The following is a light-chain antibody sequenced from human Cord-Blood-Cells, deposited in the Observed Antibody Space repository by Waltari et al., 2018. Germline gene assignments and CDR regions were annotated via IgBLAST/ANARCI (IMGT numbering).Light chain of an antibody. J-gene: IGKJ4*01. CDR3: QQRSNWLT. V-gene: IGKV3-11*01. CDR2: DAS. CDR1: QSVSSY. Sequence: EIVLTQSPATLPLSPGERATLSCRASQSVSSYFAWYQQKPGQAPRLLIYDASNRATGIPARFSGSGSGTDFTLTISSLEPEDFAVYYCQQRSNWLTFGGGTKVEIK.